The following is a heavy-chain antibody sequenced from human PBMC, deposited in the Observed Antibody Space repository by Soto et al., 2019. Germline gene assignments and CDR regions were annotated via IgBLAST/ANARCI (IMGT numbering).Heavy chain of an antibody. CDR3: ARDRYDYIWGSYRPRDY. CDR2: ISSSSSTI. J-gene: IGHJ4*02. V-gene: IGHV3-48*01. Sequence: EVELVESGGGLVQPGGSLRLSCAASGFTFSSYSMNWVRQAPWKGLEWVSYISSSSSTIYYADSVKGRFTISRDNAKNSLYLQMNSLRAEDTAVYYCARDRYDYIWGSYRPRDYWGQGTLVTVSS. D-gene: IGHD3-16*02. CDR1: GFTFSSYS.